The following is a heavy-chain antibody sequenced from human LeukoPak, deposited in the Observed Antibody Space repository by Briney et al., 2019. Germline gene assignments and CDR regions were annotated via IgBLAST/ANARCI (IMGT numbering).Heavy chain of an antibody. CDR3: ARDKYCSGGSCSSAFDI. V-gene: IGHV3-30*04. J-gene: IGHJ3*02. CDR2: ISYDGSNK. CDR1: GFTFSSYA. D-gene: IGHD2-15*01. Sequence: GGSLRLSCAASGFTFSSYAMHWVRQAPGKGLEWVAVISYDGSNKYYADSVKGRFTISRDNSKSTLYLQMNSLRAGDTAVYYCARDKYCSGGSCSSAFDIWGQGTMVTVSS.